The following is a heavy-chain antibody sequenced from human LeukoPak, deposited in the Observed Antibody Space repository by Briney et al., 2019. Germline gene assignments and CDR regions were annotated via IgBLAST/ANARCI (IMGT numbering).Heavy chain of an antibody. CDR1: GGSISSGGYY. CDR2: IYYSGST. V-gene: IGHV4-31*03. CDR3: ARWSEAAAFDY. D-gene: IGHD6-19*01. Sequence: PSATLSLTCTVSGGSISSGGYYWSWIRQHPGQGLEWIGYIYYSGSTYYNPSLKSRVTISVDTSKNQFSLKLSSVTAADTAVYYCARWSEAAAFDYWGQGTLVTVSS. J-gene: IGHJ4*02.